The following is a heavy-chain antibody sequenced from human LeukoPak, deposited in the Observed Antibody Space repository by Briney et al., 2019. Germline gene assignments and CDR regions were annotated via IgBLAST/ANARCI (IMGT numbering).Heavy chain of an antibody. CDR2: IKRDGNEK. CDR3: AKEGAYPIITYDS. D-gene: IGHD3-10*01. J-gene: IGHJ5*01. V-gene: IGHV3-7*01. CDR1: GFTFSRYW. Sequence: GGSLRLSCVASGFTFSRYWMNWVRQAPGKGLEWVANIKRDGNEKNYVDSVKGRFSISRDNAKNSLYLQMDSLRAEGTAVYYCAKEGAYPIITYDSWGQGALVTVSS.